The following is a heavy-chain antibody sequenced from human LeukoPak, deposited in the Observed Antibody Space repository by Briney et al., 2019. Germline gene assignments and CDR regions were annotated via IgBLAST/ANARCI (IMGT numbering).Heavy chain of an antibody. D-gene: IGHD6-6*01. Sequence: PSQTLSLTCTVSGGSISSGDYYWSWIRHPPRKGLEWIGYIYYSGSTYYNPSLKSRVTISVDTSKNQFSLKLSSVTAADTAVYYCARKEQLADYFDYWGQGTLVTVSS. CDR1: GGSISSGDYY. CDR3: ARKEQLADYFDY. V-gene: IGHV4-30-4*08. CDR2: IYYSGST. J-gene: IGHJ4*02.